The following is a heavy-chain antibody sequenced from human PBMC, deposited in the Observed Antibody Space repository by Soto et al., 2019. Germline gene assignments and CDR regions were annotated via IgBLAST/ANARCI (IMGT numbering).Heavy chain of an antibody. CDR2: INPNSGGT. CDR1: GYTFTVYY. V-gene: IGHV1-2*04. Sequence: PSVKVSCKASGYTFTVYYMHCVRQAPGQGLEWMGWINPNSGGTNYAQKFQGWVTMTRDTSISTAYMELSRLRSDDTAVYYCARRARVPAATANYGMDVWGQGTTVTVSS. J-gene: IGHJ6*02. D-gene: IGHD2-2*01. CDR3: ARRARVPAATANYGMDV.